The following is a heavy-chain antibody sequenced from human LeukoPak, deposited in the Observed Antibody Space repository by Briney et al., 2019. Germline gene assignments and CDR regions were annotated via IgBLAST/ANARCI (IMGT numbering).Heavy chain of an antibody. CDR2: IKQDGSEK. Sequence: GGSLRLSCAASGFTFSSYWMSWVRQAPGKGLEWVANIKQDGSEKYYVDSVKGRFTTSRDNAKNSLYLQMNSLRAEDTAVYYCARDLGYGDYELDYWGQGTLVTVSS. CDR1: GFTFSSYW. CDR3: ARDLGYGDYELDY. D-gene: IGHD4-17*01. V-gene: IGHV3-7*03. J-gene: IGHJ4*02.